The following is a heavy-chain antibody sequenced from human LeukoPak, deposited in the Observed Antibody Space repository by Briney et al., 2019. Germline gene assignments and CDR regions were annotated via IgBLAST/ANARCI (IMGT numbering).Heavy chain of an antibody. CDR3: AKHHRTGTTSRYFDY. CDR2: IKQDGSDM. D-gene: IGHD1-7*01. CDR1: GFTFSNNW. J-gene: IGHJ4*02. Sequence: GGSLRLSCVASGFTFSNNWMIWVRQAPGKGLEWVAHIKQDGSDMYYLDSVKGRFTVSRDNAKNSLYLQMNSLRAEDTAVYYCAKHHRTGTTSRYFDYWGRGTLVTVSS. V-gene: IGHV3-7*03.